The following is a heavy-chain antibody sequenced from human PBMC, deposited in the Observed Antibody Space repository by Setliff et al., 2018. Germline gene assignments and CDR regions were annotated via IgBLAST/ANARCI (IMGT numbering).Heavy chain of an antibody. D-gene: IGHD3-22*01. CDR3: ARGRRITMIVVPPGVFDI. Sequence: SETLSLTCAVYGGSFSGYYWSWIRQPPGKGPEWIGEIDQSGITNCNPSLKSRVTISIDTSKNQFSLRLSSVTATDTAVYYCARGRRITMIVVPPGVFDIWGQGTMVTVSS. CDR1: GGSFSGYY. J-gene: IGHJ3*02. CDR2: IDQSGIT. V-gene: IGHV4-34*01.